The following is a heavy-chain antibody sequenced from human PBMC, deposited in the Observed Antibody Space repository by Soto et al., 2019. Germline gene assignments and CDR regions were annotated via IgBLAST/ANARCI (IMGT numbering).Heavy chain of an antibody. CDR2: INHSGST. CDR3: ARTYYYDSSGYPY. CDR1: GGSFSGYY. J-gene: IGHJ4*02. Sequence: SETLSLTCAVYGGSFSGYYWSWIRQPPGKGLEWIGEINHSGSTNYNPSLKSRVTISVDTSKNQFSLKLSSVTAADTAVYYCARTYYYDSSGYPYWGQGTLVTVSS. D-gene: IGHD3-22*01. V-gene: IGHV4-34*01.